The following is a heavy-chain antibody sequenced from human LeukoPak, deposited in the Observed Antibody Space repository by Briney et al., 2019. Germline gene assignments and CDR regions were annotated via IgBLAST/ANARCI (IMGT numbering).Heavy chain of an antibody. J-gene: IGHJ4*02. CDR1: GFTFSSYS. Sequence: GGSLRLSCAASGFTFSSYSMNWVRQAPGKGLEWVSSVSSSSSYIYYADSVKGRFTISRDNAKNSLYLQMNSLRAEDTAVYYCARAGYSSSWYPYYFDYWGQGTLVTVSS. CDR3: ARAGYSSSWYPYYFDY. CDR2: VSSSSSYI. D-gene: IGHD6-13*01. V-gene: IGHV3-21*01.